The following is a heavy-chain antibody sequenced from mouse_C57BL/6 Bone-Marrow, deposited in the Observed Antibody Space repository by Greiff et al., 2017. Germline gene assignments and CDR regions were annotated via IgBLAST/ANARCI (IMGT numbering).Heavy chain of an antibody. CDR3: ARAGDYYGSSYGWYFDV. D-gene: IGHD1-1*01. V-gene: IGHV1-50*01. J-gene: IGHJ1*03. Sequence: QVQLQQPGAELVKPGASVKLSCKASGYTFTSYWMQWVKQRPGQGLEWIGEIDPSDSYTNYNQKFKGKATLTVDKSPSTAYMQLSSLTSEDSAVYYCARAGDYYGSSYGWYFDVWGTGTTVTVSS. CDR1: GYTFTSYW. CDR2: IDPSDSYT.